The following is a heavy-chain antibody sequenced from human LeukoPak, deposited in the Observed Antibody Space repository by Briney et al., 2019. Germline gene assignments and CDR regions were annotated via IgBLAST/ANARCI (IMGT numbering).Heavy chain of an antibody. V-gene: IGHV1-2*02. CDR3: VRKSATRRTSEFDY. CDR1: GYTFTGYY. CDR2: ITPNSGGT. J-gene: IGHJ4*02. D-gene: IGHD2-15*01. Sequence: GASVKVSCKASGYTFTGYYIHWVRQAPGQGLEWMGWITPNSGGTKYAQRFQGRVTMTRDTSIGTAYMDLSSLGSDDTAVFYCVRKSATRRTSEFDYWGQGTPVTVSS.